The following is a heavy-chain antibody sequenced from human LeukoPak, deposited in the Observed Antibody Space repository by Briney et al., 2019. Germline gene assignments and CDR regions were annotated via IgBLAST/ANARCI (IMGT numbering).Heavy chain of an antibody. V-gene: IGHV3-9*01. CDR1: GFTFDDYA. CDR2: ISWNSGSI. Sequence: PGGSLRLSCAASGFTFDDYAMHWVRQAPGKGLEWVSGISWNSGSIGYADSVKGRFTISRDNAKNSLYLQMNSLRAEDTAVYYCARGMRRWLGFLDYWGRGTLVTVSS. CDR3: ARGMRRWLGFLDY. J-gene: IGHJ4*02. D-gene: IGHD6-19*01.